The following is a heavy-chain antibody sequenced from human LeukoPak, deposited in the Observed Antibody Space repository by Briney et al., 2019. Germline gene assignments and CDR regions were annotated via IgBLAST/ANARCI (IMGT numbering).Heavy chain of an antibody. CDR2: IYHSGST. J-gene: IGHJ4*02. CDR3: ARYSSSQALFDY. D-gene: IGHD6-13*01. V-gene: IGHV4-30-2*01. CDR1: GGSISSGGYS. Sequence: SETLSLTCAVSGGSISSGGYSWSWIRQPPGKGLEWIGYIYHSGSTYYNPSLKSRVTISVDRSKNQFSLKLSSVTAADTAVYYCARYSSSQALFDYWGQGTLVTVSS.